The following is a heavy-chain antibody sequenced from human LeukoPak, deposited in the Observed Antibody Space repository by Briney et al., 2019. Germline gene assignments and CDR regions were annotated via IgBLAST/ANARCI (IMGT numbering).Heavy chain of an antibody. V-gene: IGHV5-51*01. CDR3: ARQVVVPAAMYGMDV. CDR2: IYPGDSDT. D-gene: IGHD2-2*01. Sequence: GESLKISCKGSGYSFTSYWIGWVRQMPGKGLEWMGIIYPGDSDTRYSPSFQGQVTIPADKSISTAYLQWSSLKASDTAMYYCARQVVVPAAMYGMDVWGQGTTVTVSS. J-gene: IGHJ6*02. CDR1: GYSFTSYW.